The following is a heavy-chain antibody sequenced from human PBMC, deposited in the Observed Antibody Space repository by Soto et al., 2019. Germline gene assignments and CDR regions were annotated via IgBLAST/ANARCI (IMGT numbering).Heavy chain of an antibody. Sequence: ASVKVSCKASGYTFTSYGISWVRQAPGQGLEWMGWISAYNGNTNYAQKLQGRVTMTTDTSTSTAYMELRSLRSDDTAVYYCARVRYYYDSSGYFKASYAFDIWGQGTMVTVSS. D-gene: IGHD3-22*01. J-gene: IGHJ3*02. CDR1: GYTFTSYG. CDR2: ISAYNGNT. CDR3: ARVRYYYDSSGYFKASYAFDI. V-gene: IGHV1-18*01.